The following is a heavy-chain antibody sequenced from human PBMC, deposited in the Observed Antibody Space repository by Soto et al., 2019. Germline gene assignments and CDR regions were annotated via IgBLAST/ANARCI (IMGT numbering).Heavy chain of an antibody. Sequence: GGSLRLSCAASGVTFTRYSMNWVRQAPGKGLEWVSSISSTTNYIYYGDSMKGRFTISRDNAKNSLYLEMNSLRAEDTAVYYCARESEDLSSNFDYWGQGTLVTVSS. J-gene: IGHJ4*02. D-gene: IGHD6-6*01. CDR3: ARESEDLSSNFDY. V-gene: IGHV3-21*06. CDR2: ISSTTNYI. CDR1: GVTFTRYS.